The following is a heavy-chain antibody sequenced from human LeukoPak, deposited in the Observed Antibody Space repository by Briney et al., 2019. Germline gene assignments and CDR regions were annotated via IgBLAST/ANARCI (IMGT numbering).Heavy chain of an antibody. CDR1: GFTFSSYA. CDR2: ISYDGSNK. J-gene: IGHJ4*02. Sequence: GGSLRLSCAASGFTFSSYAMHWVRQAPGKGLEWVAVISYDGSNKYYADSVKGRFTISRDNSKNTLYLQMNSLRAEDTAVYYCARDPPPYCSGGSCLTGTFDYWGQGTLVTVSS. V-gene: IGHV3-30-3*01. CDR3: ARDPPPYCSGGSCLTGTFDY. D-gene: IGHD2-15*01.